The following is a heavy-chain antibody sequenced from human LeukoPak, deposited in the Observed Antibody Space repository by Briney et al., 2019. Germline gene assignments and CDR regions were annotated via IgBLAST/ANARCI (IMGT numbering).Heavy chain of an antibody. CDR2: ISGSGGST. Sequence: PGGSLRLSCAASGFTFSSYAMSWVRQAPGKGLEWVSAISGSGGSTYYADSVKGRFTISRDNSKNTLYLQMNSLRAEDTAVYYCATIVGATMRGIGWGQGTLVTVSS. J-gene: IGHJ4*02. CDR3: ATIVGATMRGIG. CDR1: GFTFSSYA. D-gene: IGHD1-26*01. V-gene: IGHV3-23*01.